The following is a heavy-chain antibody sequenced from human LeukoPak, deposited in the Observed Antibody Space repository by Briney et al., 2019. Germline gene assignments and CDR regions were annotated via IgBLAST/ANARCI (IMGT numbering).Heavy chain of an antibody. CDR2: IYTSGRT. Sequence: SQTLSLTCTVSGGSLSSGSYCWSWIRQPAGNGLEWIGRIYTSGRTNYNPSLKSRATISEDPSTNQFSLKLISAPAADTAVYYCARGIRYSSSSRTKSWFDPWGQGTLVTVSS. CDR1: GGSLSSGSYC. J-gene: IGHJ5*02. CDR3: ARGIRYSSSSRTKSWFDP. D-gene: IGHD6-13*01. V-gene: IGHV4-61*02.